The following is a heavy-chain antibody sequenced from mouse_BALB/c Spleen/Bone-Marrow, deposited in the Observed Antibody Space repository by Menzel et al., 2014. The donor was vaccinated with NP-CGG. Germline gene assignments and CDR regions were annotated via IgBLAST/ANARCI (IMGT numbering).Heavy chain of an antibody. CDR2: ISYSGST. CDR3: ATGNAMDY. J-gene: IGHJ4*01. V-gene: IGHV3-8*02. CDR1: GDSITSGY. Sequence: EVKLVESGPSLVKPSQPLSLPCSVTGDSITSGYWNWIRKFPGNKLEYMGYISYSGSTYYNPSLKSRISITRDTSKNQYYQQLNSVTTEDTATYYCATGNAMDYWGQGTSVTVSS. D-gene: IGHD4-1*01.